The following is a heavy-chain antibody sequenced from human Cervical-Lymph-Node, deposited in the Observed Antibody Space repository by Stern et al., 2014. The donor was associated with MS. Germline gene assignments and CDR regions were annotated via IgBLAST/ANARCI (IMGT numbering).Heavy chain of an antibody. Sequence: QVQLQESGPGLVKPSETLSLTCTVSGGSITNRDYWGWIRQSPGKGLEWIGSVYYSGITYYRPSLKSRATISIDTSRTQFFLRLISVTATDTAVYFCARGVTAVTNYVPNWCFDLWGRGTLVTVSS. CDR1: GGSITNRDY. D-gene: IGHD4-11*01. V-gene: IGHV4-39*02. CDR3: ARGVTAVTNYVPNWCFDL. CDR2: VYYSGIT. J-gene: IGHJ2*01.